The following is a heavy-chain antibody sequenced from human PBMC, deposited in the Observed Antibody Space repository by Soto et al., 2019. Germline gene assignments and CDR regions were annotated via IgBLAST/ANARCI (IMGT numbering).Heavy chain of an antibody. CDR1: GFTFSSYE. V-gene: IGHV3-48*03. CDR3: ARDNGGSYYPNAFDI. CDR2: ISSSGSTI. Sequence: PGGSLRLSCAASGFTFSSYEMNWVRQAPGKGLEWVSYISSSGSTIYYADSVKGRFTISRDNAKNSLYLQMNSLRAEDTAVYYCARDNGGSYYPNAFDIWGQGTMVTVS. J-gene: IGHJ3*02. D-gene: IGHD1-26*01.